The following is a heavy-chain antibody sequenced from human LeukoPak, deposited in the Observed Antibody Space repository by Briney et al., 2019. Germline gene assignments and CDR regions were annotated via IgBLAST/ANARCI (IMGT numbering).Heavy chain of an antibody. Sequence: SETLSLTCAVYGGSFSGYYWSWIRQPPGKGLEWIGTIYHTGNTYYNPSLKGRATISLNTSKNQFSLRLTSVTAADTAVFYCARGRSVFFDIWGQGTMVSVSS. V-gene: IGHV4-34*01. CDR3: ARGRSVFFDI. J-gene: IGHJ3*02. CDR2: IYHTGNT. CDR1: GGSFSGYY.